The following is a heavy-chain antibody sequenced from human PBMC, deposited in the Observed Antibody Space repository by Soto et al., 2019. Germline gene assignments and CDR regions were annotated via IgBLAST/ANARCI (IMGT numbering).Heavy chain of an antibody. Sequence: QVQLQESGPGLVKPSQTLSLTCTVSGGSISSGDYYWSWIRQPPGKGLEWIGYIYYSGSTYYNPSLKSRVTISVDTSKNQFSLKLSSVTAADTAVYYCARDTVDYGAGANWFDPWGQGTLVTVSS. CDR1: GGSISSGDYY. J-gene: IGHJ5*02. CDR2: IYYSGST. V-gene: IGHV4-30-4*01. D-gene: IGHD4-17*01. CDR3: ARDTVDYGAGANWFDP.